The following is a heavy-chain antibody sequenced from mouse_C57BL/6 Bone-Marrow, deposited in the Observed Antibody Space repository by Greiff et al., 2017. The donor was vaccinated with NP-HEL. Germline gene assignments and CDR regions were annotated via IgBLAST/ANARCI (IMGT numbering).Heavy chain of an antibody. CDR2: IDPENGDT. Sequence: VQLKQSGAELVRPGASVKLSCTASGFNIKDDYMHWVKQRPEQGLEWIGWIDPENGDTEYASKFQGKATIPADTSSNTAYLQLSSLTSEDTAVYYCTTGRGYYGSSCWFAYWGQGTLVTVSA. CDR3: TTGRGYYGSSCWFAY. D-gene: IGHD1-1*01. V-gene: IGHV14-4*01. J-gene: IGHJ3*01. CDR1: GFNIKDDY.